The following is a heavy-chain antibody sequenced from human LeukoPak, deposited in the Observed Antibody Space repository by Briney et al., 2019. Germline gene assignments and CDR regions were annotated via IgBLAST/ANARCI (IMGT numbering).Heavy chain of an antibody. CDR3: ARDFCPPLYPVCNFPPYYYYGMDV. Sequence: PGGSLRLSCAASGFTFSSYSMNWVRQAPGKGLEWVSSISSSSSYIYYADSVKGRFTISRDNSKNTLYLQMNSLRAEDTAVYYCARDFCPPLYPVCNFPPYYYYGMDVWGQGTTVTVSS. CDR2: ISSSSSYI. V-gene: IGHV3-21*01. J-gene: IGHJ6*02. CDR1: GFTFSSYS. D-gene: IGHD2/OR15-2a*01.